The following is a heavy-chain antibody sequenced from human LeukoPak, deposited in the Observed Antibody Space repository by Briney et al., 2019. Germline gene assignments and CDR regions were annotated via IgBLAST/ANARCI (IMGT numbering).Heavy chain of an antibody. CDR2: SRNKAMSYTT. J-gene: IGHJ4*02. V-gene: IGHV3-72*01. CDR1: GFTFNDHY. D-gene: IGHD6-19*01. CDR3: ARDRRYSSGWYVPYYFDY. Sequence: GGSLRLSCATSGFTFNDHYIDWVRQAPGKGLEWVGRSRNKAMSYTTEYAASVKGRFTLSRDDSKKSLYLQMNSLKTEDTAVYYCARDRRYSSGWYVPYYFDYWGQGTLVTVSS.